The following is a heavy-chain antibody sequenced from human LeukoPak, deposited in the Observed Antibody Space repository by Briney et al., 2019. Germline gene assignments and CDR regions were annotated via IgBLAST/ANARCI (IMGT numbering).Heavy chain of an antibody. J-gene: IGHJ1*01. Sequence: PGGSLRLSCAASGFTFSSYSMNWVRQAPGKGLEWVASISSSSSYIYYADSVKGRFTISRDNAKNSLYLQMNSLRAEDTAVYYCARDAGRDGYTPVRGAEYFQHWGQGTLVTVSS. CDR3: ARDAGRDGYTPVRGAEYFQH. V-gene: IGHV3-21*01. CDR2: ISSSSSYI. D-gene: IGHD5-24*01. CDR1: GFTFSSYS.